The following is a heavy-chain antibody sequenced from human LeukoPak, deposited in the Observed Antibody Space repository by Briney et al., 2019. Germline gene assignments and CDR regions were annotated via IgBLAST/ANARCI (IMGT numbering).Heavy chain of an antibody. CDR1: GYTFTSYD. CDR2: MNPNSGNT. D-gene: IGHD5-24*01. V-gene: IGHV1-8*01. J-gene: IGHJ4*02. CDR3: AAGTGWLHPNKH. Sequence: ASVKVSCKASGYTFTSYDINWVRQATGQGLEWMGWMNPNSGNTGYAQKFQGRVTMTRNTSISTAYMELSSLRSEDTAVYYCAAGTGWLHPNKHWGQGTLVTVSS.